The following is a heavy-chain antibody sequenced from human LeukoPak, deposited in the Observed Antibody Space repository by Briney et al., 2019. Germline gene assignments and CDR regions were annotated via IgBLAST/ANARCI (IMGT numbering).Heavy chain of an antibody. Sequence: GGSLRLSCAASGFTFSSYEMNWVRQAPGRGLEWVSYISSSGSTIYYADSVKGRFTISRDNAKNSLYLQMNSLRAEDTAVYYCSRVYYYYYMDVWGKGTTVTVSS. J-gene: IGHJ6*03. CDR1: GFTFSSYE. CDR3: SRVYYYYYMDV. V-gene: IGHV3-48*03. CDR2: ISSSGSTI.